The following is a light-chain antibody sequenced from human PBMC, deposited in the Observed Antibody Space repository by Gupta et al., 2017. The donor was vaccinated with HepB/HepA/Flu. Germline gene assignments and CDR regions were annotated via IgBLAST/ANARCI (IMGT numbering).Light chain of an antibody. Sequence: DIVLTQSPATLCLSPGERATLSCRASQSVSSYLAWYQQKPGQAPRLLIFDTSNRAAGIPARFSGSGSGTDFTLTISSLEPEDFAVYYCQQRSTWPLTFGGGTKVDIK. J-gene: IGKJ4*01. CDR3: QQRSTWPLT. V-gene: IGKV3-11*01. CDR2: DTS. CDR1: QSVSSY.